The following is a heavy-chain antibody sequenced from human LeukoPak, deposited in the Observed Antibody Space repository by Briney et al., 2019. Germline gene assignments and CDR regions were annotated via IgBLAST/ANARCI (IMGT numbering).Heavy chain of an antibody. D-gene: IGHD6-13*01. V-gene: IGHV4-61*02. J-gene: IGHJ4*02. CDR2: IYTSGST. Sequence: SQTLSLTCTVSGGSISSGSYYWSWIRQPAGKGLEWIGRIYTSGSTNYNPSLKSRVTISVDTSKNQFSLKLSSVTAADTAVYYCAREQQGYFDYWGQGTLVTVSS. CDR1: GGSISSGSYY. CDR3: AREQQGYFDY.